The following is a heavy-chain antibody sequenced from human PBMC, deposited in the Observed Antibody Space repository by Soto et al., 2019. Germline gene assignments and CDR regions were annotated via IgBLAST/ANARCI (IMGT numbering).Heavy chain of an antibody. Sequence: PSETLSLTCTVSGGSISSYCWSWIRQPPGKGLEWIGYIYYSGSTNYNPSLKSRVTISVDTSKNQFSLKLSSVTAADTAVYYCARSGRYFDWWIDYWGQGTLVTVSS. D-gene: IGHD3-9*01. CDR2: IYYSGST. CDR1: GGSISSYC. CDR3: ARSGRYFDWWIDY. J-gene: IGHJ4*02. V-gene: IGHV4-59*08.